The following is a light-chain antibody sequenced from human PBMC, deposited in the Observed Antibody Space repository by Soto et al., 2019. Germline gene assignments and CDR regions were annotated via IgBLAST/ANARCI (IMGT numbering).Light chain of an antibody. Sequence: QSVLTQPASVSGCPGQSITIACTGTSSDIGHYDYVSWYQQHPGKAPKLMIYHVTYRPSGVSNRYSGSKSGNSASLTISGLQADDEADYYCCSLTTSHTYVFGSGTKVTVL. CDR1: SSDIGHYDY. J-gene: IGLJ1*01. CDR3: CSLTTSHTYV. V-gene: IGLV2-14*03. CDR2: HVT.